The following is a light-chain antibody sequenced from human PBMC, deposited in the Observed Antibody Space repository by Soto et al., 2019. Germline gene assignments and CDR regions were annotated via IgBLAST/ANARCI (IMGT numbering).Light chain of an antibody. CDR2: NNN. V-gene: IGLV1-44*01. J-gene: IGLJ2*01. CDR1: SFNIGSNT. Sequence: QSVLTQPPSASGTPGQRVTISCSGSSFNIGSNTVNWYQQLLGTAPSLLIYNNNQRPSGVPDRFSGSKSGTSASLAIVGLQSEDEADYYCAAWDDSLNVLFGGGTKLTVL. CDR3: AAWDDSLNVL.